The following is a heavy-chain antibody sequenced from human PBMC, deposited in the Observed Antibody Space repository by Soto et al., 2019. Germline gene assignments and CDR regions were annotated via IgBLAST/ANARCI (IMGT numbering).Heavy chain of an antibody. V-gene: IGHV1-69*13. D-gene: IGHD3-22*01. CDR1: GGTFSNSG. CDR3: ARGPDSGDYYYFY. CDR2: IIPLFGRG. Sequence: SVKVSCKASGGTFSNSGISGVRQAPGQGLEWMGGIIPLFGRGHYAQKFQGRVTITADESTSTAYMELSSLRFEDTAVYYCARGPDSGDYYYFYWGQGTLVTVSS. J-gene: IGHJ4*02.